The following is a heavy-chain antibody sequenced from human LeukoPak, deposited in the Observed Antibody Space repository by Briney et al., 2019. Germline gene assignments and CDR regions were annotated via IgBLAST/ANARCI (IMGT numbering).Heavy chain of an antibody. CDR3: ARGYRYTNLAY. D-gene: IGHD5-18*01. J-gene: IGHJ4*02. CDR1: GGSVNY. Sequence: SETLSLTCTVSGGSVNYWCWIRQPAGEGLEWIGRIYGSGTTNYNPPLKSRVTISLHASENQFSLKLSSVTAADTAVYYCARGYRYTNLAYWGQGTLVTVS. V-gene: IGHV4-4*07. CDR2: IYGSGTT.